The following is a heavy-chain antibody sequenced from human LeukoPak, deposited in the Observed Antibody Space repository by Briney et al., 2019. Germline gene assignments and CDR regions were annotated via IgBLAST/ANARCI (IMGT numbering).Heavy chain of an antibody. CDR2: IRYDGSNK. Sequence: PGGSLRLSCAASGFTFSSYGMHWGGQAPGQGLEWVAFIRYDGSNKYYADSVKGRFTISRDNSKNTLYLQMNSLRAEDTAVYYCAKDGDYYDSSGTKFDYWGQGTLVTVSS. J-gene: IGHJ4*02. CDR1: GFTFSSYG. CDR3: AKDGDYYDSSGTKFDY. D-gene: IGHD3-22*01. V-gene: IGHV3-30*02.